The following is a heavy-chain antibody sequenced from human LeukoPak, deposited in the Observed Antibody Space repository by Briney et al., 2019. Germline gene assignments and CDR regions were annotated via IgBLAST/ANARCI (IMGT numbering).Heavy chain of an antibody. Sequence: GGSLRLSCAASGFTFSSYGMSWVRQAPGKGLEWVSTISGSGGSTYYADSVKGRFTISRDNSKNTLYLQMNSLRAEDTAVYYCAKTYVWYYFDYWGQGILVTVSS. D-gene: IGHD3-16*01. CDR2: ISGSGGST. CDR3: AKTYVWYYFDY. V-gene: IGHV3-23*01. CDR1: GFTFSSYG. J-gene: IGHJ4*02.